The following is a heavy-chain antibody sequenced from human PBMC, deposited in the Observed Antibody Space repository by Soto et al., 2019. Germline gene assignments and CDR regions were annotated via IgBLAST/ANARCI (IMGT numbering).Heavy chain of an antibody. V-gene: IGHV1-18*01. J-gene: IGHJ4*01. CDR2: ISAYKGNT. CDR1: GYTFASYA. Sequence: QVQLVQSGAEVKKPGASVKVSCKASGYTFASYAISWMRQAPGQGLEWMGWISAYKGNTNYAQKLHGRVTMTTDTFRSIAYSTLMDQRSDWGSVYSFVQNPPPPCNWCHGTRVTGSS. CDR3: VQNPPPPCN.